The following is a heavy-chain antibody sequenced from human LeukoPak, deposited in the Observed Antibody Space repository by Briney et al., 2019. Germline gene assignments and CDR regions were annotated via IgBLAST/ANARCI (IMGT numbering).Heavy chain of an antibody. Sequence: SETLSLTCAVYGGSFSGYYWSWIRQPPGKGLEWIGEINHSGSTNYNPSLKSRVTISVDTSKNQFSLKLSSVTAADTAVYYCARARGYYYDFDYWGQGTLVTVSS. J-gene: IGHJ4*02. CDR3: ARARGYYYDFDY. D-gene: IGHD3-22*01. CDR2: INHSGST. CDR1: GGSFSGYY. V-gene: IGHV4-34*01.